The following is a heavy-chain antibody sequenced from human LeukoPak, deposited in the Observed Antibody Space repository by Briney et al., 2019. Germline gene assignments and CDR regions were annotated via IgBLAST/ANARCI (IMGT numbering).Heavy chain of an antibody. J-gene: IGHJ5*02. CDR3: ARVGAGYSSSWFYNWFDP. CDR2: TYYRSKWYN. Sequence: SQTLSLTCAISGDSVSGNSAAWNWIRQSPWRGLEWLGRTYYRSKWYNDYAVSVKSRITINPDTSKNQFSLQLNSVTPEDTAVYYCARVGAGYSSSWFYNWFDPWGQGTLVTVSS. V-gene: IGHV6-1*01. D-gene: IGHD6-13*01. CDR1: GDSVSGNSAA.